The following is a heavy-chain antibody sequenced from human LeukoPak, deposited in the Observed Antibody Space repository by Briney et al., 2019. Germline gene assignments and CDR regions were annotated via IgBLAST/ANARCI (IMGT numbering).Heavy chain of an antibody. Sequence: PSETLSLTCSVSGDSIRCFYWSWIRQVPGKGLEWIGYIYYRGSTNSNPSLQSRVTISGDTSKNQLSLRLSSVTAADTAVYYCARRAVVVLSPEWYFDLWGRGTPVTVSS. D-gene: IGHD2-15*01. CDR1: GDSIRCFY. V-gene: IGHV4-59*08. CDR2: IYYRGST. CDR3: ARRAVVVLSPEWYFDL. J-gene: IGHJ2*01.